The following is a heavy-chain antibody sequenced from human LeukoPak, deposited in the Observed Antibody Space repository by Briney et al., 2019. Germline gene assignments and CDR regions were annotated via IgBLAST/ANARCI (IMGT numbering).Heavy chain of an antibody. D-gene: IGHD5-18*01. CDR2: IYDSGST. CDR3: ARAKYSRGAFDI. Sequence: SETLSLTCTVSGGSISSYYWSWIRQPPGKGLEWIGYIYDSGSTKYNPSLKSRVTISVDTSKNQFSLNLYSLTAADTAVYYCARAKYSRGAFDIWGQGTMVTLSS. V-gene: IGHV4-4*08. CDR1: GGSISSYY. J-gene: IGHJ3*02.